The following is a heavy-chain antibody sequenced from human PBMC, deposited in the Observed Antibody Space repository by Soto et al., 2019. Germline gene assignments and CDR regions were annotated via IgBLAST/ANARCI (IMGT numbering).Heavy chain of an antibody. CDR3: AKGTNYSSGWYGYFQH. CDR2: ISGSGGST. CDR1: GFTFSSYA. V-gene: IGHV3-23*01. J-gene: IGHJ1*01. D-gene: IGHD6-19*01. Sequence: GGSLRLSCAASGFTFSSYAMSWVRQAPGKGLEWVSAISGSGGSTYYADSVKGRFTISRDNSKNTLYLQMNSLRAEDTAVYYCAKGTNYSSGWYGYFQHWGQGTLVTVSS.